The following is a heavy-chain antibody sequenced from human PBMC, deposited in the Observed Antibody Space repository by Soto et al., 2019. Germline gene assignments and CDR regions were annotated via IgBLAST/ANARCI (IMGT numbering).Heavy chain of an antibody. D-gene: IGHD3-3*01. CDR3: ARVAIFGVVISWFDP. Sequence: GWSLRLSCAASGFTFRNYALNWVRQAPGKGLEWVSYISSSGSTIYYADSVKGRFTISRDNAKNSLYLQMNSLRAEDTAVYYCARVAIFGVVISWFDPWGQGTLVTVSS. CDR2: ISSSGSTI. J-gene: IGHJ5*02. V-gene: IGHV3-48*03. CDR1: GFTFRNYA.